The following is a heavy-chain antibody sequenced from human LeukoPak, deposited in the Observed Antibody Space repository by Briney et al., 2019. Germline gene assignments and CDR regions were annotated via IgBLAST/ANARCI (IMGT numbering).Heavy chain of an antibody. CDR2: ISSSGSTI. D-gene: IGHD2-2*01. CDR1: SFTFSSYE. CDR3: AREDIVVVPVPFDY. V-gene: IGHV3-48*03. Sequence: GWSLRLSCSASSFTFSSYEMNCVRHPPRRGLVWCSYISSSGSTIYHADYVKGRFTISRDNAKNSLYLQMNSLRAEDTAVYYCAREDIVVVPVPFDYWGQGTLVTVSS. J-gene: IGHJ4*02.